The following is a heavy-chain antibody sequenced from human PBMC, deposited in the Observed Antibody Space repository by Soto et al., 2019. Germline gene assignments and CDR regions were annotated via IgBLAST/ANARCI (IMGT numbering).Heavy chain of an antibody. J-gene: IGHJ6*03. CDR3: ARRARPDFYYMDV. Sequence: PGGSLRLSCAASGFSFSSYAMSWFRQGPGKGLEWVSAISGSGGSTYYADSVKGRFTISRDNSKNTLYLQMNSLRAEDTAVYYCARRARPDFYYMDVWGKGNTVTVSS. CDR1: GFSFSSYA. V-gene: IGHV3-23*01. D-gene: IGHD6-6*01. CDR2: ISGSGGST.